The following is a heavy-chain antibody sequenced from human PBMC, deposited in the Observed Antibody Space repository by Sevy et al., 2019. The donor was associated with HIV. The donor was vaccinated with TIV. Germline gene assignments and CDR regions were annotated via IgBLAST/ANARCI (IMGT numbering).Heavy chain of an antibody. V-gene: IGHV4-61*02. CDR1: GGSISSGNYY. CDR3: ARESPYGSGSLFDV. Sequence: SETLSLTCTVSGGSISSGNYYWTWIRQPAGKGLEWIGRIYTSGSTNYSPSLKSRVTISVDTSKTHFSLKLSSVTAADTAVYYCARESPYGSGSLFDVWGKGTTVTVSS. CDR2: IYTSGST. J-gene: IGHJ6*04. D-gene: IGHD3-10*01.